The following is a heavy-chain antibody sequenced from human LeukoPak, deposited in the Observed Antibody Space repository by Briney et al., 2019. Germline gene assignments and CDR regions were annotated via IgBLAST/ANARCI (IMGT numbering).Heavy chain of an antibody. CDR2: IYHSGST. CDR3: ARARDPTSEIVLMVYAQNNWFDL. J-gene: IGHJ5*02. D-gene: IGHD2-8*01. V-gene: IGHV4-38-2*01. Sequence: SETLSLTCAVYGGSFSGYYWGWIRQPPGKGLEWIGSIYHSGSTYYNPSLKSRVTISVDTSKNQFSLKLSSVTAADTAVYYCARARDPTSEIVLMVYAQNNWFDLWGQGTLVTVSS. CDR1: GGSFSGYY.